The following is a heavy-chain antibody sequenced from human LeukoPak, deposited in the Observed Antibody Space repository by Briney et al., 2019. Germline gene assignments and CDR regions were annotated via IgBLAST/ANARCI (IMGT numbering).Heavy chain of an antibody. J-gene: IGHJ4*02. V-gene: IGHV3-23*01. Sequence: PGGSLRLSCAASGVTFSSYAMSWVRQAPGKGLEWVSAISGSGGSTYYADSVKGRFTISRDNSKNTLYLQMNSLRAEDTAVYYCAKDRAGDYYFDYWGQGTLVTVSS. D-gene: IGHD4-17*01. CDR3: AKDRAGDYYFDY. CDR2: ISGSGGST. CDR1: GVTFSSYA.